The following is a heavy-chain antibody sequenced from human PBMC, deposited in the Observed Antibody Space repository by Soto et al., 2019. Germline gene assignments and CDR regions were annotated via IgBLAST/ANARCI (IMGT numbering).Heavy chain of an antibody. CDR2: MRHSGGS. Sequence: QVQLQQWGAGLLKPSETLSLTCAVFGGSVNSGNYYWSWIRQPPGKGLEWIGEMRHSGGSHFNPSLKSRVTISVDTSKNPFSLKMSSVTAADTALYYCARVERGTATTVVDAFEIWGPGTMVTVSS. CDR3: ARVERGTATTVVDAFEI. V-gene: IGHV4-34*01. CDR1: GGSVNSGNYY. J-gene: IGHJ3*02. D-gene: IGHD1-1*01.